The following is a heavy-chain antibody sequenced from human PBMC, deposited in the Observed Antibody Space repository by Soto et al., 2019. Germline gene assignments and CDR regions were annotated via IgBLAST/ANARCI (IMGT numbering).Heavy chain of an antibody. V-gene: IGHV1-3*01. CDR2: INAGNGNT. Sequence: QVQLVQSGAEVKKPGASVKVSCKASGYTFTSYAMHWVRQAPGQRLEWMGWINAGNGNTKYSQKFQGRVTITRDTSASTAYMELSSLRSEDTAVYYCARTSTIFGVVIPPGFDYWGQGTLVTVSS. D-gene: IGHD3-3*01. CDR1: GYTFTSYA. J-gene: IGHJ4*02. CDR3: ARTSTIFGVVIPPGFDY.